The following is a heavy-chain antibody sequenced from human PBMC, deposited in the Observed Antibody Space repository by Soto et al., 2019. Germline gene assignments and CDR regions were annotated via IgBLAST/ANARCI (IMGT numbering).Heavy chain of an antibody. J-gene: IGHJ6*02. CDR2: TYYRSKWYN. CDR1: GDSVSSNSAA. CDR3: TREAWRLAVDGSQYYYGMDV. V-gene: IGHV6-1*01. Sequence: QVQLQQSGPGLVRPSQTLSLSCAISGDSVSSNSAAWNWIRQSPSRGLEWLGRTYYRSKWYNDYAVSVKSRISINPDTSKNHFSLQLNSVTPEDTAVYYCTREAWRLAVDGSQYYYGMDVWGQGTTVTVSS. D-gene: IGHD6-19*01.